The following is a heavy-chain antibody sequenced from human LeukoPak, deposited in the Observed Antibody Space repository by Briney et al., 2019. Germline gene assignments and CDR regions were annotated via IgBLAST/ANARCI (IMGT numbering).Heavy chain of an antibody. V-gene: IGHV3-74*01. J-gene: IGHJ4*02. CDR2: INTDGSST. D-gene: IGHD6-19*01. CDR1: GFTFSSYW. CDR3: ARDAHSSGWYYFDY. Sequence: GGSLRLSCAVTGFTFSSYWMHWVRQAPGKGLVWVSRINTDGSSTNYADAVKGRFTISRDNAKNTLYLQMNSLRAEDTAVYYCARDAHSSGWYYFDYWGQGTLVTVSS.